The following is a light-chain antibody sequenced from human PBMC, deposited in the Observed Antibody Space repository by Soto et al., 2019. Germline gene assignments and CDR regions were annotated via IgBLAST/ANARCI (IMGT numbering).Light chain of an antibody. CDR3: CSYTSSTSYV. V-gene: IGLV2-14*01. CDR1: SSDVGGYNF. J-gene: IGLJ1*01. CDR2: DVT. Sequence: SALTKPASGYGFHGQSITISSTGTSSDVGGYNFVSWYQQHPGKAPKLMIYDVTTRPSGVSSRFSGSKSGTTASLTISGLQAEDEADYYCCSYTSSTSYVFGTGTKVTVL.